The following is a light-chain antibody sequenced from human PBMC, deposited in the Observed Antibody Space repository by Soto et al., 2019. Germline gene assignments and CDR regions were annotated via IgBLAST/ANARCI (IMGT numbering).Light chain of an antibody. J-gene: IGKJ1*01. CDR2: AVS. Sequence: EIVMTQSPATLSVSPGDSATLSCRASQSVSSNLVWYQQKPGQGPRLLIYAVSTRATGIPARFRGSGSGTEFTLTISNLQSEDFAVYYCQQYNNWPPWTFGQGTKVEIQ. CDR3: QQYNNWPPWT. CDR1: QSVSSN. V-gene: IGKV3-15*01.